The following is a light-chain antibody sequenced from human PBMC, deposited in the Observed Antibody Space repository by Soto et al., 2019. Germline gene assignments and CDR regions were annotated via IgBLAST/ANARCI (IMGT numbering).Light chain of an antibody. Sequence: DTQMTQSPSSLSASVGDRITITCRASQSINSFLFLHWYQQKPGKAPKLVISGASSLQSGVPSRFSVSGSGTDFTLTISSLQPEDFATYYCQQSYTTPRTFGQGTKVEIK. CDR3: QQSYTTPRT. CDR2: GAS. CDR1: QSINSF. V-gene: IGKV1-39*01. J-gene: IGKJ1*01.